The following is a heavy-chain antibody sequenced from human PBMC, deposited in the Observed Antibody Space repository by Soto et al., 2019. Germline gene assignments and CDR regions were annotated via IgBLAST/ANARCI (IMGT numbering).Heavy chain of an antibody. CDR2: IWYDGSNK. CDR1: GFTFSSYG. CDR3: ARPYYYDSSGYIS. V-gene: IGHV3-33*01. Sequence: GESLKISCAASGFTFSSYGMHWVRQAPGKGLEWVAVIWYDGSNKYYADSVKGRFTISRDNSKNTLYLQMNSLRAEDTAVYYCARPYYYDSSGYISWGQGTLVTVSS. D-gene: IGHD3-22*01. J-gene: IGHJ5*02.